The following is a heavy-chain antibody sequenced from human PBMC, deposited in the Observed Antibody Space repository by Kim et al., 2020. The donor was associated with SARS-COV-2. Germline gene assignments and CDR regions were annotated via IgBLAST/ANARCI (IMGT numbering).Heavy chain of an antibody. Sequence: GGSLRLSCAASGFTFDDYAMHWVRQAPGKGLEWVSGISWNSGSIGYADSVKGRFTISRDNAKNSLYLQMNSLRAEDTALYYCAKDIGYSYGELSFDYWGQGTLVTVSS. J-gene: IGHJ4*02. V-gene: IGHV3-9*01. CDR3: AKDIGYSYGELSFDY. CDR1: GFTFDDYA. D-gene: IGHD5-18*01. CDR2: ISWNSGSI.